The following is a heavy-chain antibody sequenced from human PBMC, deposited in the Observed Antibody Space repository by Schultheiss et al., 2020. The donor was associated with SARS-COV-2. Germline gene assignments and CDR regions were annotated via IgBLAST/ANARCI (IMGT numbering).Heavy chain of an antibody. CDR1: GYSISSGYY. Sequence: SQTLSLTCAVSGYSISSGYYWGWIRQPPGKGLEWIGSIYHSVSTYYNPSLKSRVTISVDTSKNQFSLKLSSVTAADTAVYYCASSLGYCSSRRKACFDYWGQGTLVTVSS. J-gene: IGHJ4*02. V-gene: IGHV4-38-2*01. CDR3: ASSLGYCSSRRKACFDY. D-gene: IGHD2-2*01. CDR2: IYHSVST.